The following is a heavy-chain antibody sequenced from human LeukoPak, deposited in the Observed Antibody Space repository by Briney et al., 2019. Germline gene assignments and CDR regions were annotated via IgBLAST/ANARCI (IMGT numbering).Heavy chain of an antibody. CDR1: GYTFTSYD. Sequence: ASVKVSCKASGYTFTSYDINWVRQATGQGLEWMGWMNPSSGNTGYAQKFQGRVTMTRNTSISTAYMELSSLRSEDTAVYYCARGRGSSSTSHFDYWGQGTLVTVSS. CDR3: ARGRGSSSTSHFDY. CDR2: MNPSSGNT. V-gene: IGHV1-8*01. J-gene: IGHJ4*02. D-gene: IGHD6-13*01.